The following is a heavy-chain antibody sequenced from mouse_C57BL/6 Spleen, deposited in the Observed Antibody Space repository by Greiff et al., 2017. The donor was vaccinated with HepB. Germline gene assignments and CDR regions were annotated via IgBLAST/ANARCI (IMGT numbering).Heavy chain of an antibody. J-gene: IGHJ1*03. V-gene: IGHV1-4*01. D-gene: IGHD1-1*01. CDR3: ARWGYGSSYDWYFDV. CDR2: INPSSGYT. CDR1: GYTFTSYT. Sequence: QVQLKESGAELARPGASVKMSCKASGYTFTSYTMHWVKQRPGQGLEWIGYINPSSGYTKYNQKFKDKATLTAAKSSSTAYMQLSSLTSEDSAVYYCARWGYGSSYDWYFDVWGTGTTVTVAS.